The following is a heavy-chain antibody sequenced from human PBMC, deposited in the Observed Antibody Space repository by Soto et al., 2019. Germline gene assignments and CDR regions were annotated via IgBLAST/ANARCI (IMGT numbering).Heavy chain of an antibody. Sequence: GGSLRLSCAASGFTFSSYWMHWVRQAPGKGLVWVSRINSDGSTTTYADSVKGRFTISRDNAKNTLYLQMSSLRAEDTAVYSCAREVGYCSGGSCYDWFDPWGQGTLVTVSS. CDR3: AREVGYCSGGSCYDWFDP. CDR2: INSDGSTT. D-gene: IGHD2-15*01. J-gene: IGHJ5*02. V-gene: IGHV3-74*01. CDR1: GFTFSSYW.